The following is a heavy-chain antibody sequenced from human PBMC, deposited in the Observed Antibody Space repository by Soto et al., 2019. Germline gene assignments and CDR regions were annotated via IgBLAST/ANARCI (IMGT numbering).Heavy chain of an antibody. J-gene: IGHJ5*02. D-gene: IGHD6-13*01. CDR2: MNPNSGNT. Sequence: ASVKVSCKASGYTFTSYDINWVRQATGQGLEWMGWMNPNSGNTGYAQKFQGRVTMTRNTSISTAYMELSSLRSEDTAVYYCARNPGGAAAALYFRYNWFDPWGQGTLVTV. V-gene: IGHV1-8*01. CDR1: GYTFTSYD. CDR3: ARNPGGAAAALYFRYNWFDP.